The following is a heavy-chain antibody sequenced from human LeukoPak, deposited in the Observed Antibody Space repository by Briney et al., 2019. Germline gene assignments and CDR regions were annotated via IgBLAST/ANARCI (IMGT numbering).Heavy chain of an antibody. V-gene: IGHV3-30-3*01. Sequence: GRSLRLSCAASGFTFSSYSMHWVRQAPGKWLEWVADISYEGSNKYYADSVKGRFTISRDNSKNTLYLQMNSLRDEDTAVYYCARAREGWVTIFGVALGYWGQGTLVTVSS. D-gene: IGHD3-3*01. CDR2: ISYEGSNK. J-gene: IGHJ4*02. CDR1: GFTFSSYS. CDR3: ARAREGWVTIFGVALGY.